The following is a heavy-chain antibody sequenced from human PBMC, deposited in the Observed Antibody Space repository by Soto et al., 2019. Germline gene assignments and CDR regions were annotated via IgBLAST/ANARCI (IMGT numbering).Heavy chain of an antibody. V-gene: IGHV3-23*01. D-gene: IGHD2-15*01. CDR2: ITLIGDST. J-gene: IGHJ4*02. CDR1: GFTFSNYA. Sequence: EVQLLESGGGLQQPGGSLRLSCAASGFTFSNYAMTWVRQAPGKGLECVSVITLIGDSTAYADSVRGRFTISRDNSKNTLFLQMNRLRVEDTAVYYCAKGTRGRCSGATCYPLDSWGQGTLVTVSS. CDR3: AKGTRGRCSGATCYPLDS.